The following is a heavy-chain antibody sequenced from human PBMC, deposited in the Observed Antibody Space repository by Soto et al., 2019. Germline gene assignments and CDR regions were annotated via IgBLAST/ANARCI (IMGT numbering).Heavy chain of an antibody. J-gene: IGHJ1*01. D-gene: IGHD3-22*01. CDR3: ATPTYYYDSSGRETTSEDFQH. CDR1: GYSFTSYW. Sequence: GESLKISCKGSGYSFTSYWIGWVRQMPGKGLEWMGIIYPGDSDTRYSPSFQGQVTISADKSISTAYLQWSSLKASDTAMYYCATPTYYYDSSGRETTSEDFQHWGQGTLVTVSS. CDR2: IYPGDSDT. V-gene: IGHV5-51*01.